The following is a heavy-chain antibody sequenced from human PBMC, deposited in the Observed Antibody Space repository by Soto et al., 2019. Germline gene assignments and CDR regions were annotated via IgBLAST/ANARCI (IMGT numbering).Heavy chain of an antibody. CDR2: ISSSSSTI. CDR3: ASQVGATTSCYYYGMDV. CDR1: GFTFSSYS. J-gene: IGHJ6*02. Sequence: EVQLVESGGGLVQPGGSLRLSCAASGFTFSSYSMNWVRQAPGKGLEWVSYISSSSSTIYYADSVKGRFTISRDNAKNSLYLQMNSLRDEATAVYYCASQVGATTSCYYYGMDVWGQGTTVTVSS. D-gene: IGHD1-26*01. V-gene: IGHV3-48*02.